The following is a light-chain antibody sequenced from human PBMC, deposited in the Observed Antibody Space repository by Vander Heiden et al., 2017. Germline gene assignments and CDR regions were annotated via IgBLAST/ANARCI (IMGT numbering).Light chain of an antibody. Sequence: DIQMTQSPSSLSASVGDRVTITCRASQSISSYLNWYQPKPGKAPKLLIYAASSLQSGVPSRFSGSGSGTDFTLTISSLQPEDFATYYCQQSYSTLSITFGQGTRLEIK. CDR3: QQSYSTLSIT. V-gene: IGKV1-39*01. CDR2: AAS. CDR1: QSISSY. J-gene: IGKJ5*01.